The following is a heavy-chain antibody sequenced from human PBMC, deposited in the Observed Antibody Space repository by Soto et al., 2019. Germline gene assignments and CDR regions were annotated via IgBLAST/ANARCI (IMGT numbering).Heavy chain of an antibody. CDR2: IDPSDSYT. CDR3: ARTDTAMTYYGTDV. D-gene: IGHD5-18*01. Sequence: GESLKISCKGSGYRFTSYWISWVRQMPGKGLEWMGRIDPSDSYTNYSPSFQGHVTISADKSITTAYLQWSSLKASDTAMYYCARTDTAMTYYGTDVWGQGTTVTVSS. J-gene: IGHJ6*02. V-gene: IGHV5-10-1*01. CDR1: GYRFTSYW.